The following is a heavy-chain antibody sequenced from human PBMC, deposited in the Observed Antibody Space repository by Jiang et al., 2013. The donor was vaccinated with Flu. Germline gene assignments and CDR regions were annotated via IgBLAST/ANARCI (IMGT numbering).Heavy chain of an antibody. CDR1: GFTFSSYW. Sequence: PGGSLRLSCAASGFTFSSYWMSWVRQAPGKGPEWVANIKQDGSEKYYVDSVKGRFTISRDNAKNSLYLQMNSLRAEDTAVYYCASLGALHDYVWGSYDGMDVWGQGTTVTVSS. CDR3: ASLGALHDYVWGSYDGMDV. V-gene: IGHV3-7*01. CDR2: IKQDGSEK. J-gene: IGHJ6*02. D-gene: IGHD3-16*01.